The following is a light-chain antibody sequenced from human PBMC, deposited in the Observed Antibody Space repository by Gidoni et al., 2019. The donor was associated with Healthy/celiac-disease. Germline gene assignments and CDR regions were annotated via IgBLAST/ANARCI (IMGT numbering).Light chain of an antibody. V-gene: IGKV1-39*01. Sequence: DIQMTQSPSSLSASVGDRVTITCRASQSISSYLNWYQQIPGKAPKVLIYAASSLLSGVPSRFSGSGSGTDFTLTISSLQPEDFATYYCQQSYSTPPTFXQXTKVEIK. J-gene: IGKJ1*01. CDR1: QSISSY. CDR2: AAS. CDR3: QQSYSTPPT.